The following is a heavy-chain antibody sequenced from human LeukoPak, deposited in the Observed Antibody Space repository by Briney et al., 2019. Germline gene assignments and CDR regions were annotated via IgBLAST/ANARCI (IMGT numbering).Heavy chain of an antibody. CDR1: GFTFSSYA. D-gene: IGHD3-9*01. V-gene: IGHV3-23*01. CDR3: AKARYLQRFDY. J-gene: IGHJ4*02. CDR2: ISGSGGST. Sequence: TGGSLRLSCAAPGFTFSSYAMSWVRQAPGKGLEWVAAISGSGGSTYYADSVKGRLTISRDNSKNTLYLQMNSLRAEDTAVYYCAKARYLQRFDYWGQGTLVTVSS.